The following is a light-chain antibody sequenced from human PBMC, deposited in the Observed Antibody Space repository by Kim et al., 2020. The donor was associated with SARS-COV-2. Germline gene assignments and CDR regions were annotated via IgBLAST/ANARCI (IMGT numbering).Light chain of an antibody. CDR3: SCRDTSDVHV. CDR2: GQN. V-gene: IGLV3-19*01. Sequence: SSELTQDPAVYVALGQTVRITCQGDSLRTHSASWYQQKPGQAPVLVFFGQNDRPSGIPDRFSGSASGDIASLAITGTQAEDEADYYCSCRDTSDVHVFGPGTKVTVL. CDR1: SLRTHS. J-gene: IGLJ1*01.